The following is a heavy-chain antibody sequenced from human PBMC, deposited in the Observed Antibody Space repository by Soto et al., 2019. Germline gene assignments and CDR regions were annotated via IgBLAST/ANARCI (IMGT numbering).Heavy chain of an antibody. Sequence: ESGGGVVQPGRSLRLSCAASGFTFSSYGMHWVRQAPGKGLEWVAVISYDGSNKYYADSVKGRFTISRDNSKNTLYLQMNSLRAEDTAVYYCAKDSVPFYYYGMDVWGQGTTVTVSS. CDR2: ISYDGSNK. D-gene: IGHD2-2*01. CDR1: GFTFSSYG. V-gene: IGHV3-30*18. CDR3: AKDSVPFYYYGMDV. J-gene: IGHJ6*02.